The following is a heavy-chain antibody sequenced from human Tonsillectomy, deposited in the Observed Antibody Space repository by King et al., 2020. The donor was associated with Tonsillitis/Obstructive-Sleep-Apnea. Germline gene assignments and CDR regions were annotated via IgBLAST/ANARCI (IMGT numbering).Heavy chain of an antibody. CDR2: VYYSGDT. Sequence: QLQESGPGLVKPSETLSLTCTVSGGSISSSIYYWGWIRQPPGKGLEWIGSVYYSGDTYYNPSLESRVAISVDTSRNQFSLKLSSVTAADTAVYYCARQGTLPVAGWFDPWGQGTLVTVSS. V-gene: IGHV4-39*01. CDR3: ARQGTLPVAGWFDP. J-gene: IGHJ5*02. CDR1: GGSISSSIYY. D-gene: IGHD2-2*01.